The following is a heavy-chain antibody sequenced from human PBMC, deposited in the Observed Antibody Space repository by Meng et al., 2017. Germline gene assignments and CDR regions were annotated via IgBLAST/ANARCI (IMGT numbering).Heavy chain of an antibody. D-gene: IGHD1-26*01. Sequence: VETGGTSFHAAVSLILSLAASGFAVSSNYMSWVRPAPGKGLEWVSVIYSGGSTYYADSVKGRFTISRDNSKNTLYLQMNSLRAEDTAVYYCARGGSYYSYWGQGTLVTVSS. V-gene: IGHV3-53*02. CDR2: IYSGGST. CDR1: GFAVSSNY. J-gene: IGHJ4*02. CDR3: ARGGSYYSY.